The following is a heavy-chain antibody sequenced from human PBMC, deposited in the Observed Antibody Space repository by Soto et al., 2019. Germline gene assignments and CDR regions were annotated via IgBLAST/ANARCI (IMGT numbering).Heavy chain of an antibody. J-gene: IGHJ4*01. CDR1: GASIGSSY. V-gene: IGHV4-59*01. CDR3: ARVSTVTKFDY. CDR2: IFYSGST. D-gene: IGHD4-17*01. Sequence: SETLSLTFTVSGASIGSSYWSWIRQPPGKGLEWMGYIFYSGSTNYSPSLNSRVSITVDTSKNQLSLNLSSVTAADTAVYYCARVSTVTKFDYWGHGMLVSVSS.